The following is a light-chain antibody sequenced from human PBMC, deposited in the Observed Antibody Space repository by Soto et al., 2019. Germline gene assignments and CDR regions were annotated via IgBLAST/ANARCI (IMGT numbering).Light chain of an antibody. CDR1: SSNIGSHY. J-gene: IGLJ3*02. V-gene: IGLV1-47*01. CDR2: RNN. Sequence: QSVLTQPPSASGTPGQRVTISCSGSSSNIGSHYVYWYQQLPGLAPKLLIYRNNQRPSGVPDRFSGSKSGTSASLAISGLQSEDEADYYCAAWDDSLSGPVFGGGTKLTVL. CDR3: AAWDDSLSGPV.